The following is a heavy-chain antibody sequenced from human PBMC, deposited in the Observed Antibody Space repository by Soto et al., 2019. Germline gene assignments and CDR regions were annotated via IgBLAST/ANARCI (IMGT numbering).Heavy chain of an antibody. Sequence: PGESLKISCKGAGYIFTSYWICWGLQMPGKGLEWMGIIYPGDSDTGYSPSFQGQVTISADKSISTAYLQWSSLKASDTAMYYCARTETIAAAGSFDYWGQGTLVTVSS. J-gene: IGHJ4*02. CDR3: ARTETIAAAGSFDY. V-gene: IGHV5-51*01. CDR2: IYPGDSDT. D-gene: IGHD6-13*01. CDR1: GYIFTSYW.